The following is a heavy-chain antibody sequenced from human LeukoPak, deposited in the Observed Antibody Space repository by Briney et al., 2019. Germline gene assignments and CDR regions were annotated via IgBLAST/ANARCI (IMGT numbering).Heavy chain of an antibody. CDR2: INPSGGST. J-gene: IGHJ4*02. V-gene: IGHV1-46*01. Sequence: ASVKVSCMASGYTFTSYYMHWVRQAPGQGLEWMGLINPSGGSTSYAQKFQGRVTMTRDTSTSTVYMELSSLRSEDTAVYYCARSMAMVRGVIIWIAPRADYWGQGTLVTVSS. CDR1: GYTFTSYY. CDR3: ARSMAMVRGVIIWIAPRADY. D-gene: IGHD3-10*01.